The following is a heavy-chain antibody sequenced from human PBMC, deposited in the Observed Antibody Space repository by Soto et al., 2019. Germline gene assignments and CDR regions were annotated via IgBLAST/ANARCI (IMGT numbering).Heavy chain of an antibody. Sequence: GGSLRLSCAASGFTFSSYSMNWVRQAPGKGLEWVSYISSSSSTIYYTDSVKGRFTISRDNAKNSLYLQMNSLRAEDTAVYYCARDRLITIFGVVIRGKNNWFDPWGQGTLVTVSS. J-gene: IGHJ5*02. CDR3: ARDRLITIFGVVIRGKNNWFDP. D-gene: IGHD3-3*01. V-gene: IGHV3-48*01. CDR1: GFTFSSYS. CDR2: ISSSSSTI.